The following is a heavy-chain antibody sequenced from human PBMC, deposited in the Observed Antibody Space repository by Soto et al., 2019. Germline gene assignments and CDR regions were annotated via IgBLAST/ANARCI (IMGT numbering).Heavy chain of an antibody. CDR2: ISPGGIAT. J-gene: IGHJ4*02. Sequence: EVQVVESGGGLAQPGGSLRLSCAVSGFSFSTYWMTWVRQAPGRGLEWVANISPGGIATHYVDSVKGRFTISGDNAKNSVYLQMNSLRGDDTAVYYCATKGDSGSIWGQGTLVTVSS. CDR1: GFSFSTYW. CDR3: ATKGDSGSI. V-gene: IGHV3-7*01. D-gene: IGHD3-22*01.